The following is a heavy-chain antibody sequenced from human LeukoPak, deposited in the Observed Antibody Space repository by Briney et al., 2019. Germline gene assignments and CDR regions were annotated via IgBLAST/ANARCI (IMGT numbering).Heavy chain of an antibody. V-gene: IGHV4-34*01. Sequence: SETLSLTCAVHGGSFSGYYWSWIRQSPGKGLEWIGEIDDSGSTNYNPSLKSRVTVSVEKSKNQFSLKLRSVTAADTAVYYCARGRTYYYDSSGYYYIPPSVNWFDPWGQGTLVTVSS. D-gene: IGHD3-22*01. J-gene: IGHJ5*02. CDR1: GGSFSGYY. CDR2: IDDSGST. CDR3: ARGRTYYYDSSGYYYIPPSVNWFDP.